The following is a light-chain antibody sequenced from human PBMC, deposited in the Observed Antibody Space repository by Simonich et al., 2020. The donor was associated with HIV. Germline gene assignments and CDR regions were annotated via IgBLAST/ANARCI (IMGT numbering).Light chain of an antibody. V-gene: IGLV2-14*03. CDR2: DVS. Sequence: QSALTQPASVSGSPGQSITISCTGTSSDVGGYKFVSWYQQHPGKAHKLMIYDVSTRPSVVSYRFSGSKSGNTASLTISGLQPEDEADYYCSSYTISSTLVVFGGGTKLTVL. J-gene: IGLJ2*01. CDR1: SSDVGGYKF. CDR3: SSYTISSTLVV.